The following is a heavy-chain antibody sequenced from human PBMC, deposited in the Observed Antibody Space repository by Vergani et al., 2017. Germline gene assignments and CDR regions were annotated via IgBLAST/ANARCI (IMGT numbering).Heavy chain of an antibody. Sequence: EVQLLESGGGLVQPGGSLRLSCAASGFTFSSYAMSWVRQAPGTGLEWVSAISGSSTYYADSVKGRFTISRDNSKNTLYLQRNSLRAEDTALYFCARGENYDYVWGNYYFDYWGQGTLVTVSS. V-gene: IGHV3-23*01. CDR1: GFTFSSYA. J-gene: IGHJ4*02. D-gene: IGHD3-16*01. CDR3: ARGENYDYVWGNYYFDY. CDR2: ISGSST.